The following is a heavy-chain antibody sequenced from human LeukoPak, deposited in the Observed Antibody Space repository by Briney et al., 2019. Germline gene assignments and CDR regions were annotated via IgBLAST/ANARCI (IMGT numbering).Heavy chain of an antibody. D-gene: IGHD1-26*01. CDR1: GFTFSTST. J-gene: IGHJ5*02. CDR2: VLDNENP. CDR3: AAERYSDGCCWFDP. Sequence: GTSVKVSCKTTGFTFSTSTIQWVRQARGQPLEWIGWVLDNENPRYTQKFQGRLTLTRDMSTSTAYMELSGLSSEDTPIYYCAAERYSDGCCWFDPWGQGTLVTVSS. V-gene: IGHV1-58*02.